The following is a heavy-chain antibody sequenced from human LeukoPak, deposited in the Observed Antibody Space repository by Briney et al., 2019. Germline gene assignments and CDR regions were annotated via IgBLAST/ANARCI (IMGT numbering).Heavy chain of an antibody. D-gene: IGHD3-10*01. V-gene: IGHV3-23*01. J-gene: IGHJ5*01. Sequence: GGSLRLSCAASGFTFSSYAMSWVRQAPGKGLEWVSAISGSGGSTYYADSVKGRFTISRDNAKNSLYLQMNSLRAEDTAVYYCASLYGSGPNWFDPWGQGTLVTVSS. CDR2: ISGSGGST. CDR3: ASLYGSGPNWFDP. CDR1: GFTFSSYA.